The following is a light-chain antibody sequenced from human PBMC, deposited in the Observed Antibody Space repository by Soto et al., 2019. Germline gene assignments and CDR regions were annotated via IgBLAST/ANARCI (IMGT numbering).Light chain of an antibody. CDR3: QLYNSYGT. CDR2: HAS. V-gene: IGKV1-5*01. Sequence: DIQMTQSPSTLPASVGDRVTITCRASQSIDRWLAWYQQRPGKATKILIYHASSLETGVPSRFRVSGSGTEFTLPLRSLKPDDFATDDCQLYNSYGTVGPWTKVDIK. J-gene: IGKJ1*01. CDR1: QSIDRW.